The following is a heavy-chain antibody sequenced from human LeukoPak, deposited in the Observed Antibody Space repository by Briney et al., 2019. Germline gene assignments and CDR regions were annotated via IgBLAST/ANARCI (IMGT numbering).Heavy chain of an antibody. J-gene: IGHJ6*02. Sequence: ASVKVSCKASGYTFTSYAMNWVRQAPGQGLEWMGWINTNTGNPMYAQGFTGRFVFSLDTSVSTAYLQISSLKAEDTAVYYCARDPTGEYYYYGMDVWGQGTTVTVSS. D-gene: IGHD3-16*01. CDR1: GYTFTSYA. V-gene: IGHV7-4-1*02. CDR3: ARDPTGEYYYYGMDV. CDR2: INTNTGNP.